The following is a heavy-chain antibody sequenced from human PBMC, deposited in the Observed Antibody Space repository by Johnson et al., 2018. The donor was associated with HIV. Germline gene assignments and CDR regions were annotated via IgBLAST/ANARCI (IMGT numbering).Heavy chain of an antibody. J-gene: IGHJ3*02. Sequence: VQLVESWGGVVQAGKSLRLPCAASGFSLSSFGMFWARQAPGKGLEWVGRIKSKTDDGTTDYDAPVKGRFTIPRDDSKNMLYLKMNSLKTDDTAVYYCTGRFGELIVVTAIRALDIWGQGTMVTVAS. CDR1: GFSLSSFG. V-gene: IGHV3-15*01. CDR2: IKSKTDDGTT. CDR3: TGRFGELIVVTAIRALDI. D-gene: IGHD2-21*02.